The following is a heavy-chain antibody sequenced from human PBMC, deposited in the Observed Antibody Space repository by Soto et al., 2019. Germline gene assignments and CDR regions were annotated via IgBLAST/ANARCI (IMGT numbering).Heavy chain of an antibody. D-gene: IGHD6-19*01. J-gene: IGHJ1*01. CDR1: GFTFSSYA. CDR2: ISGSGGST. V-gene: IGHV3-23*01. Sequence: GGSLRLSCAASGFTFSSYAMSWVRQAPGKGLEWVSAISGSGGSTYYADSVKGRFTISRDNSKNTLYLQMNSLRAEDTAVYYCAKEPPFIAVADEYFQHWGQGTLVTVSS. CDR3: AKEPPFIAVADEYFQH.